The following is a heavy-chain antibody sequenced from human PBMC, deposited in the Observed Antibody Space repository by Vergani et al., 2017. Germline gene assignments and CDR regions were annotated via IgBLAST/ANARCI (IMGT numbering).Heavy chain of an antibody. V-gene: IGHV3-21*04. Sequence: EVQLVESGGGLVKPGGSLRLSCAASGFTFSSYSMNWVRQAPGKGLEWVSSISSSSSYIYYADSVKGRFTISRDNAKNSLYLQMNSLRAEDTAVYYCANNGYSYGYSVGWGQGTLVTVSS. CDR3: ANNGYSYGYSVG. CDR2: ISSSSSYI. D-gene: IGHD5-18*01. J-gene: IGHJ4*02. CDR1: GFTFSSYS.